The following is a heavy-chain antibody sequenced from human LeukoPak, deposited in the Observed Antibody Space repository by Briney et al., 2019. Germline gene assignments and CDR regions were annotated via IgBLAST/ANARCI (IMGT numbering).Heavy chain of an antibody. CDR3: AKDLAVATLEGY. J-gene: IGHJ4*02. CDR2: LSYDGSEK. Sequence: GGSLRLSCGASGFTFSKYAMHWVRQAPGKGLEWVAALSYDGSEKFFADSVKGRFTISRDNAKNTLYMQMNSLRAEDTAVYYCAKDLAVATLEGYWGQGTLVTVSS. V-gene: IGHV3-30-3*01. D-gene: IGHD6-19*01. CDR1: GFTFSKYA.